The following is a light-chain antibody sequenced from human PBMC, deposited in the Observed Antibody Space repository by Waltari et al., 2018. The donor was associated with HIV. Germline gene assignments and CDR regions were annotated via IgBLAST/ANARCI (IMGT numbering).Light chain of an antibody. V-gene: IGKV3-15*01. CDR2: GAS. Sequence: EIVMTQSPATLSVSPGERATLSCRASQSVSSNLAWYQQKPGQAPRLLIYGASTRATGMPARFSGSGSGTEFTLTISSLQSEDCAVYYCQHYNKWPPTFGQGTKVEIK. J-gene: IGKJ1*01. CDR3: QHYNKWPPT. CDR1: QSVSSN.